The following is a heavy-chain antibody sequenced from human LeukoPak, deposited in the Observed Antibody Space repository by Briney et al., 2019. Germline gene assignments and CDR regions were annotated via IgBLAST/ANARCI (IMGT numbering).Heavy chain of an antibody. D-gene: IGHD6-6*01. CDR3: ATDRRGSSPIDAFDI. Sequence: SVKVSCKASGGTFSSYAISWVRQAPGQGLEWMGRIIPILGIANYAQKFQGRVTMTEDTSTDTAYMELSSLRSDDTAVYYCATDRRGSSPIDAFDIWAKGQWSPSLQ. CDR1: GGTFSSYA. CDR2: IIPILGIA. J-gene: IGHJ3*02. V-gene: IGHV1-69*04.